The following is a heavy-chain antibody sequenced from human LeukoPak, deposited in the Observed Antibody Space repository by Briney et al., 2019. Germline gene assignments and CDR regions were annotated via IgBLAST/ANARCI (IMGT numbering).Heavy chain of an antibody. D-gene: IGHD3-10*01. J-gene: IGHJ4*02. CDR1: GFTFSSYA. V-gene: IGHV3-23*01. CDR2: ISGWGGST. CDR3: AKDDAWFMDY. Sequence: PGGSLRLSCAASGFTFSSYAMSWLRQAPGKGLVWVSAISGWGGSTYYADSEKGRFTISRDNSKNTLYLQMTSLRAEDTAVYYCAKDDAWFMDYWGQGTLVTVSS.